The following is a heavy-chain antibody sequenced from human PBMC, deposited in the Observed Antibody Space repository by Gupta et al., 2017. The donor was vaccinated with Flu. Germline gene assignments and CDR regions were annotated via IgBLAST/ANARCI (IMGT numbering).Heavy chain of an antibody. CDR3: ASSPRGAMIVGFDY. CDR2: IYYSGST. J-gene: IGHJ4*02. V-gene: IGHV4-59*01. Sequence: ISSYYWSWIRQPPGKGLEWIGYIYYSGSTNYNPSLKSRVTISVDTSKNQFSLKLSSVTAADTAVYYCASSPRGAMIVGFDYWGQGTLVTASS. D-gene: IGHD3-22*01. CDR1: ISSYY.